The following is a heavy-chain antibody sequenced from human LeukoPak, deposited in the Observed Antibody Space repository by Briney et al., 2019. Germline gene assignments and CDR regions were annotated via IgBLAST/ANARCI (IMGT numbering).Heavy chain of an antibody. J-gene: IGHJ6*03. Sequence: ASVKVSCKASGYTFTSYGISWVRQAPGQGLEWMGWIGAYNGNTNYAQKLQGRVTMTTDTSTSTAYMELRSLRSDDTAVYYCARAYRDFWSGYWYYYYYMDVWGKGTTVTVPS. CDR2: IGAYNGNT. CDR1: GYTFTSYG. V-gene: IGHV1-18*01. CDR3: ARAYRDFWSGYWYYYYYMDV. D-gene: IGHD3-3*01.